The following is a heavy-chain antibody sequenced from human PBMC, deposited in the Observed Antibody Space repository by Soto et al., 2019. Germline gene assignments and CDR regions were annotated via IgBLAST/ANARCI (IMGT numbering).Heavy chain of an antibody. D-gene: IGHD3-22*01. CDR2: IWNDGSNE. V-gene: IGHV3-33*01. J-gene: IGHJ4*02. CDR3: ARDQTDSGGYSEY. CDR1: GFTFSTYG. Sequence: GGSLRLSCEASGFTFSTYGMHWIRQAPGKGLEWLAIIWNDGSNEHYADSVKGRFTISRDNSKNTLYLQLNNLRAEDTAVYFCARDQTDSGGYSEYWGQGTLVTVSS.